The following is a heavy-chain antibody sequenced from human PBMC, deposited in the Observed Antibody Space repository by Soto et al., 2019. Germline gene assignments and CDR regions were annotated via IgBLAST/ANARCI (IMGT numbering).Heavy chain of an antibody. CDR3: ARDGDGYNPPYYFDY. D-gene: IGHD5-12*01. CDR1: RFTFGSYA. J-gene: IGHJ4*02. CDR2: ISYDGNNK. V-gene: IGHV3-30-3*01. Sequence: GGSLTLSCAASRFTFGSYAMHWVRQAPGKGLEWVAVISYDGNNKYYADSVKGRFTISRDNSKNTLYLQMNSLRAEDTAVYYCARDGDGYNPPYYFDYWGQGTLVTVSS.